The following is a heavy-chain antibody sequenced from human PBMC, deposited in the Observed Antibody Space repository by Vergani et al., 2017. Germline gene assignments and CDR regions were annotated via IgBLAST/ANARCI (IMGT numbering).Heavy chain of an antibody. CDR1: GFTFSSYW. CDR2: IKQDGSEK. V-gene: IGHV3-7*03. CDR3: ARINWYYGSGSYYSNYYYYGMDV. J-gene: IGHJ6*02. D-gene: IGHD3-10*01. Sequence: EVQLVESGGGLVQPGGSLRLSCAASGFTFSSYWMSWVRQAPGKGLEWVANIKQDGSEKYYVDSVKGRFTISRDNAKNSLYLQMNSLRAEDTAVYYCARINWYYGSGSYYSNYYYYGMDVWGQXP.